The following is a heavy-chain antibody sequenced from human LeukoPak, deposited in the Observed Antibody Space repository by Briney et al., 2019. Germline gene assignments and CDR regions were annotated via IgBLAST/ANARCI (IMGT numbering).Heavy chain of an antibody. CDR3: ARAPAAAANAGFDC. CDR1: GGSISSYY. Sequence: SETLSLTCTVSGGSISSYYWSWIRQPPGKGLEWIGYIYYSGSTNYNPSLKSRVTISVDTSKNQFSLRLSSVTAADTAVYYCARAPAAAANAGFDCWGQGTLVTVSS. CDR2: IYYSGST. J-gene: IGHJ4*02. V-gene: IGHV4-59*01. D-gene: IGHD6-13*01.